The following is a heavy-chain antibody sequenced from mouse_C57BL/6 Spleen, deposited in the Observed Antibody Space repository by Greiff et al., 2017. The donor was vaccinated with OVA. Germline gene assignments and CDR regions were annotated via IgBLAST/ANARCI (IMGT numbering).Heavy chain of an antibody. CDR2: IYPRSGNT. D-gene: IGHD1-1*01. CDR1: GYTFTSYG. V-gene: IGHV1-81*01. Sequence: VKLMESGAELARPGASVKLSCKASGYTFTSYGISWVKQSTGQGLEWIGEIYPRSGNTYYNEKFKGKATLTVDKSSSTAYMELRSLTSEDSAVYFCARGDYYGSTRYFDVWGTGTTVTVSS. J-gene: IGHJ1*03. CDR3: ARGDYYGSTRYFDV.